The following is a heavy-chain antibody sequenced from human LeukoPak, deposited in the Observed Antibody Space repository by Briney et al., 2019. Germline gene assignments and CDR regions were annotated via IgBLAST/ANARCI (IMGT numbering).Heavy chain of an antibody. CDR2: ISSSSRYI. CDR1: GFTFSSYA. Sequence: GGSLRLSCAASGFTFSSYAMSWVRQAPGKGLEWVSSISSSSRYIYYADSVKGRFTISRGNAKNSLYLQMNSLRAEDTAVYYCARDREEDYYMDVWGKGTTVTVSS. J-gene: IGHJ6*03. V-gene: IGHV3-21*01. CDR3: ARDREEDYYMDV.